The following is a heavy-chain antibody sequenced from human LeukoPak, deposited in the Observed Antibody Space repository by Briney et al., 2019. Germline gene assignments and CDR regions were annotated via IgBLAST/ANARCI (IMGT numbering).Heavy chain of an antibody. CDR2: IIPIFGTA. Sequence: SVKVSCKASGGTFSSYAISWVRQAPGQGLEWMGGIIPIFGTANYAQKFQGRVTITADESTSTAYMELSSLRSEDTAVYYCARTIVVVVAATNDTFDIWGQGTMVTVSS. D-gene: IGHD2-15*01. CDR3: ARTIVVVVAATNDTFDI. V-gene: IGHV1-69*13. J-gene: IGHJ3*02. CDR1: GGTFSSYA.